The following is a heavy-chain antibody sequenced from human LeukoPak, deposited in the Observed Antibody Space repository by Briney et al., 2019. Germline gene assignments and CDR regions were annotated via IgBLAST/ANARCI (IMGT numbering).Heavy chain of an antibody. Sequence: GASVKVSCKASGYTFTSYDINWVRQATGQGLEWMGWMNPNSGNTGYAQKFQGRVTMTRNTSISTAYMELRSLRSEDTAVYYCARSDSSGYPPNWFDPWGQGTLVTVSS. V-gene: IGHV1-8*01. CDR3: ARSDSSGYPPNWFDP. J-gene: IGHJ5*02. CDR2: MNPNSGNT. D-gene: IGHD3-22*01. CDR1: GYTFTSYD.